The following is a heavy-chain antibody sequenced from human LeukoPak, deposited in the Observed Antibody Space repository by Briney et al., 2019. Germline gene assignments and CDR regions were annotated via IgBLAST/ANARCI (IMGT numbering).Heavy chain of an antibody. CDR2: INWNGGIT. CDR3: ARARASGSYYQALGY. Sequence: PGGSLRLSCAASGFTFDDYGMNWVRQAPGKGLEWVSGINWNGGITDYADSVKGRLTISRDNAKNSLYLQMNGLRVEDTALYYCARARASGSYYQALGYWGQGTLVTVSS. D-gene: IGHD3-10*01. V-gene: IGHV3-20*04. J-gene: IGHJ4*02. CDR1: GFTFDDYG.